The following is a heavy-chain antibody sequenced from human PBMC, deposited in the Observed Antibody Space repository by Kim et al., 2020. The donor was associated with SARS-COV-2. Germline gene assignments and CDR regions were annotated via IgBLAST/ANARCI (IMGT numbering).Heavy chain of an antibody. CDR3: ARDRVNGYSYGRIFDY. J-gene: IGHJ4*02. V-gene: IGHV4-59*01. D-gene: IGHD5-18*01. Sequence: SETLSLTCTVSGGSISSYYWSWIRQPPGKGLEWIGYIYYSGSTNYNPSLKSRVTISVDTSKNQFSLKLSSVTAADTAVYYCARDRVNGYSYGRIFDYWGQGTLVTVSS. CDR1: GGSISSYY. CDR2: IYYSGST.